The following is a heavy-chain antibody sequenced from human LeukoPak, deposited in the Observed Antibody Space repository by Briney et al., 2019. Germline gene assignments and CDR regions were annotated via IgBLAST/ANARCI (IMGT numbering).Heavy chain of an antibody. CDR1: VGSISGYY. J-gene: IGHJ5*02. Sequence: SETLSLTCIVSVGSISGYYWSWIRQPAGKGPEWIGHMDTSGHTNYNSSLMSRVTMSVDTSKNQFSLRLTSVTAADTAVYYCARHWSHSVAQFGRSYWFDPWGQGTLVTVSS. CDR2: MDTSGHT. D-gene: IGHD2-15*01. V-gene: IGHV4-4*07. CDR3: ARHWSHSVAQFGRSYWFDP.